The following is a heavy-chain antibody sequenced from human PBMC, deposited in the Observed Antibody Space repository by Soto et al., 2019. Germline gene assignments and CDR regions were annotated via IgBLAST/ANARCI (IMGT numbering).Heavy chain of an antibody. CDR2: IYHSGST. J-gene: IGHJ5*02. CDR3: ARDELDSSGWYGWFDP. Sequence: SETLSLTCAVSGGSISSSNWWSWVRQPPGKGLEWIGEIYHSGSTNYNPSLKSRVTISVDKSKNQFSLKLSSVTAADTAVYYCARDELDSSGWYGWFDPWGQGTLVTVSS. CDR1: GGSISSSNW. V-gene: IGHV4-4*02. D-gene: IGHD6-19*01.